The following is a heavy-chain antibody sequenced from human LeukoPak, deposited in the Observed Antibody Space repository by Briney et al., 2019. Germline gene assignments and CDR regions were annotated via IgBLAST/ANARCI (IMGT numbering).Heavy chain of an antibody. J-gene: IGHJ4*02. Sequence: AGGSLRLSCAASGFTFSSYGMSWVRQAPGKGLEWVSCISTSSSYIYYADSVKGRFTISRDNAKNSLYLQMNSLRAEDTAVYYCARNFFPGIMITFGGAVGYWGQGTLVTVSS. CDR2: ISTSSSYI. CDR1: GFTFSSYG. V-gene: IGHV3-21*01. D-gene: IGHD3-16*01. CDR3: ARNFFPGIMITFGGAVGY.